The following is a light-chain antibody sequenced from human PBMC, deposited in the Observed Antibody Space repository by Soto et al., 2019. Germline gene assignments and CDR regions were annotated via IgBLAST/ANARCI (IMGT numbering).Light chain of an antibody. V-gene: IGKV3-11*01. CDR1: QSVSSY. Sequence: EIVLTQSPATLSLSPGERATLSCRASQSVSSYVAWYQQKPGQAPRLLIYGASNRATGIPARFSGSGSGTDFTLTISSLEPEDFAVFYCQQRSNWPKPFGQGTKVDIK. CDR3: QQRSNWPKP. J-gene: IGKJ1*01. CDR2: GAS.